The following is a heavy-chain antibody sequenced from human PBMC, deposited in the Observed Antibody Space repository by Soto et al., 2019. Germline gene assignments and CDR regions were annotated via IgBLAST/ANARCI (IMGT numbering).Heavy chain of an antibody. CDR1: VFDFGDYY. Sequence: GVSLRLSCTCSVFDFGDYYMSWIRQAPGKGLEWVSYIDSGDGTTYYTDSVKGRFTISRDNAKKTVYLQMSSLRVEDTALYYCVRPYYSSSWFPFDRWGQGTLVTVSS. D-gene: IGHD6-13*01. CDR2: IDSGDGTT. J-gene: IGHJ4*02. V-gene: IGHV3-11*01. CDR3: VRPYYSSSWFPFDR.